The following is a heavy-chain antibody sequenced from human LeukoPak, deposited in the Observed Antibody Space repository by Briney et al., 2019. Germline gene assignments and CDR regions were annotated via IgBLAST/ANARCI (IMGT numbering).Heavy chain of an antibody. CDR3: ARESPDTMVRGVIISLSGWFDP. D-gene: IGHD3-10*01. CDR1: GGTFSSYA. Sequence: SVKVSCKASGGTFSSYAISWVRQAPGQGLEWMGGIIPIFGTANYAQKFQGRVTITADESTSTAYMELSSLRSEDTAVYYCARESPDTMVRGVIISLSGWFDPWGQGTLVTVSS. J-gene: IGHJ5*02. CDR2: IIPIFGTA. V-gene: IGHV1-69*13.